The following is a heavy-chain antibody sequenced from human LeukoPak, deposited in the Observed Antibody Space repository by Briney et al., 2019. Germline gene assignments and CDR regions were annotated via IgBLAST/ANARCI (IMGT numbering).Heavy chain of an antibody. CDR1: GYTFTSYA. V-gene: IGHV1-3*01. CDR2: INAGNGNT. CDR3: ARDGHYDILTGYFQD. Sequence: ASVKVSCKASGYTFTSYAMHWVRQAPGQRLEWMGWINAGNGNTKYSQKFQGRVTITRDTSASTAYMELSSLRSEDTAVYYCARDGHYDILTGYFQDWGQGTLVTVSS. J-gene: IGHJ1*01. D-gene: IGHD3-9*01.